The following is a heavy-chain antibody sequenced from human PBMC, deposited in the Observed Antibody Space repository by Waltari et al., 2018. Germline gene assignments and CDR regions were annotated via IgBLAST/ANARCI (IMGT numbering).Heavy chain of an antibody. CDR3: ATYQYRGYSYGPPRY. D-gene: IGHD5-18*01. Sequence: EVQLVESGGGLIQPGGSLRLSCAASGFTVSSNYMSWVRQAPGKGLEWVSVIYSGGSTYYADSVKGRFTISRDNSKNTLYLQMNSLRSEDTAVYYCATYQYRGYSYGPPRYWGQGTLVTVSS. V-gene: IGHV3-53*01. J-gene: IGHJ4*02. CDR1: GFTVSSNY. CDR2: IYSGGST.